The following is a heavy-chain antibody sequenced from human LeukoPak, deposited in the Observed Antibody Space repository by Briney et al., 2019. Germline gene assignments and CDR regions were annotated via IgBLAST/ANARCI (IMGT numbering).Heavy chain of an antibody. CDR2: IRSKAYGGTT. V-gene: IGHV3-49*03. J-gene: IGHJ4*02. CDR1: GFTFGDYA. Sequence: GGSLRLSCTASGFTFGDYAMSWFRQAPGKGLEWVGFIRSKAYGGTTEYAASVKGRFTISRDDSRSIAYLQMNSLKTEDTAVYYCTRGVTMVRGEGYFDYWGQGTLVTVSS. CDR3: TRGVTMVRGEGYFDY. D-gene: IGHD3-10*01.